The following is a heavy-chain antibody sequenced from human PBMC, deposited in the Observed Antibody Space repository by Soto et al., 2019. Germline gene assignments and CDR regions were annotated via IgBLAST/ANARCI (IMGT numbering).Heavy chain of an antibody. CDR3: ETVYYDSSGYFHFDY. D-gene: IGHD3-22*01. V-gene: IGHV1-69*06. CDR2: IIPIFGTA. J-gene: IGHJ4*02. CDR1: GGTFSSYA. Sequence: SVKVSCKASGGTFSSYAISWVRQAPGQGLEWMGGIIPIFGTANYAQKFQGRVTMTEDTSTDTAYMELSSLRSEDTAVYYCETVYYDSSGYFHFDYWGQGTLVTVSS.